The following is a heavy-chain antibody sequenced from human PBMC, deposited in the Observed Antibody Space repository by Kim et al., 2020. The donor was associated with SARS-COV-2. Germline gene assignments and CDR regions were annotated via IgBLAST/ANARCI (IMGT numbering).Heavy chain of an antibody. CDR1: GGSFSGYY. CDR3: ASRRLDIFTGYPPFDY. V-gene: IGHV4-34*01. CDR2: INHSGST. J-gene: IGHJ4*01. Sequence: SETLSLTCAVYGGSFSGYYWSWIRQPPGKGLEWIGEINHSGSTNYNPSLKSRVTISVDTSKNQFSLKLSSLTAAATAVYYCASRRLDIFTGYPPFDYLG. D-gene: IGHD3-9*01.